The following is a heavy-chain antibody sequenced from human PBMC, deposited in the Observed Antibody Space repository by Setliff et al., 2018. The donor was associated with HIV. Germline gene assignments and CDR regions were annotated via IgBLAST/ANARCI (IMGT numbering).Heavy chain of an antibody. CDR2: IYYSGST. CDR3: ARQAIFGYYDSSGYLDY. D-gene: IGHD3-22*01. V-gene: IGHV4-39*01. CDR1: GGSISSGSYY. J-gene: IGHJ4*02. Sequence: KPSETLSLTCAVSGGSISSGSYYWGRIRQPPGKGLEWIGSIYYSGSTYYNPSLQSRVTISVDTSKNLASLRLSSVTASDTAVYYCARQAIFGYYDSSGYLDYWGQGTLVTVSS.